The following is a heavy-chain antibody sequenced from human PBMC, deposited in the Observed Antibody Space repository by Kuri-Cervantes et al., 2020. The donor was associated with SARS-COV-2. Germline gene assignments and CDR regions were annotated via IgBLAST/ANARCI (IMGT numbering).Heavy chain of an antibody. D-gene: IGHD2-2*01. CDR3: ARSIVVVPAPFGY. CDR1: GFTFSSYA. Sequence: GGSLRLSCAASGFTFSSYAMHWVRQAPGKGLEWVAVISYDGSNKYYADSVKGRFTISRDNSKNTLYLQMNSLRAEDTAVYYCARSIVVVPAPFGYWGQGTLVTVSS. CDR2: ISYDGSNK. J-gene: IGHJ4*02. V-gene: IGHV3-30-3*01.